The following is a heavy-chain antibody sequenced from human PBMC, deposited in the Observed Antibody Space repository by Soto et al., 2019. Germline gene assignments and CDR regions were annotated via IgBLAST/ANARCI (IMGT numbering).Heavy chain of an antibody. V-gene: IGHV1-2*02. CDR3: AGDDGTLAGSYFDF. D-gene: IGHD6-19*01. CDR2: INSHSGDT. J-gene: IGHJ4*02. Sequence: QVQLVQSGAEVEKPGASVKVSCKTSGYTFTDYYIHWVRRAPGQGLEWMGWINSHSGDTRSAQRFQDRVTMTRDTSITTAYLELTRLTSDDTAVYYCAGDDGTLAGSYFDFWGQGTLITVSA. CDR1: GYTFTDYY.